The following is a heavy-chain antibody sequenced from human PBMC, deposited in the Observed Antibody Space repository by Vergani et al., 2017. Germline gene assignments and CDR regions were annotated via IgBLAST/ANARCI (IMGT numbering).Heavy chain of an antibody. CDR1: GYTFTSYD. V-gene: IGHV1-8*01. CDR2: MNPNSGNT. D-gene: IGHD3-3*01. Sequence: QVQLVQSGAEVKKPGASVKVSCKASGYTFTSYDINWVRQATGQGLEWMGWMNPNSGNTGYAQKFQGSVTMTRNTSISTAYMELSSLRSEDTAVYYCARGTPYYDFWSGYSEYYYYYMDVWGKGP. CDR3: ARGTPYYDFWSGYSEYYYYYMDV. J-gene: IGHJ6*03.